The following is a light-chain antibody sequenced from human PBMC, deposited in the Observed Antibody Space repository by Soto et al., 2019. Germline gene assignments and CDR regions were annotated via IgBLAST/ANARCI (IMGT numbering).Light chain of an antibody. CDR2: EVS. V-gene: IGLV2-14*01. CDR1: RSDGGGYNY. Sequence: QSALTQPASVSGSPGQSITISCTGTRSDGGGYNYVSWYQQHPGKAPKLMIYEVSNRPSGVSNRFSGSKSGNTASLTISGLQAEDEADYYCSSYTRSSTYVFGTGTKLTVL. CDR3: SSYTRSSTYV. J-gene: IGLJ1*01.